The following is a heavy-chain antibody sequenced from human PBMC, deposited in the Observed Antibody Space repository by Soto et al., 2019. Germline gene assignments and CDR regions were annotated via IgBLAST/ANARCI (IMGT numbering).Heavy chain of an antibody. J-gene: IGHJ4*02. CDR3: ARGRSSTSPYPIGY. CDR1: GGSISSGGYY. CDR2: IYYSGST. D-gene: IGHD2-2*01. V-gene: IGHV4-31*03. Sequence: QVQLQESGPGLVKPSQTLSLTCTVSGGSISSGGYYWSWIRQHPGKGLEWIGYIYYSGSTYYNPYLTSRVTISVDTSKNQFSLKLSSVTAADTAVYYCARGRSSTSPYPIGYWGQGTLVTVSS.